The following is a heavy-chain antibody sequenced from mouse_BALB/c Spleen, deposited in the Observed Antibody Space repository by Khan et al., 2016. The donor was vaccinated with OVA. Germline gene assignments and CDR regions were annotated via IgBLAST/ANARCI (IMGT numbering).Heavy chain of an antibody. J-gene: IGHJ2*01. Sequence: EVQLQESGAELVKPGASVKLSCTASGFYIKDTHMHWVKQRPEQGLEWIGRIDPANDNSKYDPRFQGKATITADTSSNTAYLHLSSLTTEDTAVYYCAPAGTRDYFDYWGQGTTLTVSS. V-gene: IGHV14-3*02. D-gene: IGHD4-1*01. CDR2: IDPANDNS. CDR1: GFYIKDTH. CDR3: APAGTRDYFDY.